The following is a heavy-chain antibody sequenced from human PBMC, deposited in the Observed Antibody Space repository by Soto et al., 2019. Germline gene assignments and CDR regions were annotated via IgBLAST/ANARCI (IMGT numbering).Heavy chain of an antibody. CDR1: GGSISSGGYY. CDR3: ARGARSRFYYDILTGHFDY. V-gene: IGHV4-31*03. CDR2: IYYSGST. Sequence: PSETLCLTCTVSGGSISSGGYYWSWIRQHPGKGLEWIGYIYYSGSTYYNPSLKSRVTISVDTSKNQFSLKLSSVTAADTAVYYCARGARSRFYYDILTGHFDYWGQGTLVTVSS. D-gene: IGHD3-9*01. J-gene: IGHJ4*02.